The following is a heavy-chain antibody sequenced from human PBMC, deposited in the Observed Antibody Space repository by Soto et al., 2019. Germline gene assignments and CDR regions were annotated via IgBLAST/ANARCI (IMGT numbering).Heavy chain of an antibody. V-gene: IGHV1-2*06. J-gene: IGHJ1*01. Sequence: ASVKVSCKASGYTFTEYYIHWVRQAPGQGLEWMGRINPNSGGTNYAQKFQGRVTMTRDTSISTAYMELSSLRSDDTAMYYCAREDYDSSGYSTYFQNWAQGTLVTVSS. CDR3: AREDYDSSGYSTYFQN. D-gene: IGHD3-22*01. CDR2: INPNSGGT. CDR1: GYTFTEYY.